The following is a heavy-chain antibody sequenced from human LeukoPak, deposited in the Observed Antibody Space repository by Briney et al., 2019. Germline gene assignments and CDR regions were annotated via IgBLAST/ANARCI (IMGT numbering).Heavy chain of an antibody. V-gene: IGHV3-23*01. D-gene: IGHD5-18*01. Sequence: QTGGSLRLSCAASGFTFSSYSMNWVRQAPGKGLEWVSSITGGGSSTYYADSVKGRFTISRDSSKNTLYLQMNSLRADDTATYYCAKLDKAIVYWGQGTLVTVSS. CDR2: ITGGGSST. CDR1: GFTFSSYS. CDR3: AKLDKAIVY. J-gene: IGHJ4*02.